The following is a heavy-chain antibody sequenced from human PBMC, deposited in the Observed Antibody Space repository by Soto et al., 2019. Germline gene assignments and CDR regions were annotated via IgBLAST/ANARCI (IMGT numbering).Heavy chain of an antibody. CDR3: ARRPYYYSSGWYYFDY. Sequence: SETLSLTCTVSGGSISSYYWSWIRQPAGKGLEWIGRIYTSGSTYYNPSLKSRVTISVDTSKNQFSLKLSSVTAADTAVYYCARRPYYYSSGWYYFDYWGQGTLVTVSS. CDR1: GGSISSYY. J-gene: IGHJ4*02. D-gene: IGHD6-19*01. CDR2: IYTSGST. V-gene: IGHV4-4*07.